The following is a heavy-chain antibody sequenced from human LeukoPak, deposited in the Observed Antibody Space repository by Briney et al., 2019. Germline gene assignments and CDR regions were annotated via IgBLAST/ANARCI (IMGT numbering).Heavy chain of an antibody. Sequence: NPSETLSLTCAVSGGSISSGGYSWSWIRQPPGKGLEWIGEINHSGSTNYNPSLKSRVTISVDTSKNQFSLKLSSVTAADTAVYYCARGRWRWLQPLDYWGQGTLVTVSS. D-gene: IGHD5-24*01. CDR3: ARGRWRWLQPLDY. CDR2: INHSGST. J-gene: IGHJ4*02. V-gene: IGHV4-34*01. CDR1: GGSISSGGYS.